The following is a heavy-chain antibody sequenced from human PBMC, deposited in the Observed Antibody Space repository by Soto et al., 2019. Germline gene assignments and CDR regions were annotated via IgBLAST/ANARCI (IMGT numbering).Heavy chain of an antibody. V-gene: IGHV1-46*01. J-gene: IGHJ4*02. CDR3: ATQIWPVYGSGSYWISDY. D-gene: IGHD3-10*01. CDR2: FNPSGGRT. CDR1: GYTFTSYY. Sequence: GASVKVSCKASGYTFTSYYMHWVRQAPGQGLEWMGIFNPSGGRTSYAQKFQGRVTMTEDTSTDTAYMELSSLRSEDTAVYYCATQIWPVYGSGSYWISDYWGQGTLVTVS.